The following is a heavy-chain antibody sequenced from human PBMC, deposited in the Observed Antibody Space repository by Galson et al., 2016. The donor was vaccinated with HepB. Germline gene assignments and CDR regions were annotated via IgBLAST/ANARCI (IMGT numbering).Heavy chain of an antibody. D-gene: IGHD6-19*01. CDR1: GFTFNNFA. V-gene: IGHV3-23*01. CDR2: ISDSGGST. Sequence: SLRLSCAASGFTFNNFAMTWVRQAPGKGLEWVSGISDSGGSTYYADSVKGRFTISRDNSKSTLYLQMNNLRVDDTAVYCCAKGKGGAWYVLDYWGQGTLVTVSS. J-gene: IGHJ4*02. CDR3: AKGKGGAWYVLDY.